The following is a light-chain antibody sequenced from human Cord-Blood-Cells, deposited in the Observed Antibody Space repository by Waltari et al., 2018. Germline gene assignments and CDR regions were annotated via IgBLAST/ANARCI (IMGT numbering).Light chain of an antibody. J-gene: IGKJ5*01. CDR2: GAS. Sequence: EIVLTQSPGTLSLSPGVRATLSCRASQSVSSSYLAWYQQKPGQAPRLLIYGASSRATGIPDRLSGMGSGTYFTLTSSTLGTEDFAVYYCQQYGSSPPITFGQGTRLEIK. CDR3: QQYGSSPPIT. CDR1: QSVSSSY. V-gene: IGKV3-20*01.